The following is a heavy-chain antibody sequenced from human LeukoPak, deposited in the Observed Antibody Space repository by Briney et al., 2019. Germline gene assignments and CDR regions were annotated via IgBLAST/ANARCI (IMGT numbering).Heavy chain of an antibody. CDR1: GYSFTSYG. CDR2: ISAYNGNT. Sequence: ASVKVSCKASGYSFTSYGISWVRHAPGQVLEWMGWISAYNGNTNYAQKLQGRVTMTTDTSTSTAYMELRSLRSDDTAVYYCTRDRRSSGDYWGQGTLVTVSS. J-gene: IGHJ4*02. D-gene: IGHD5/OR15-5a*01. V-gene: IGHV1-18*01. CDR3: TRDRRSSGDY.